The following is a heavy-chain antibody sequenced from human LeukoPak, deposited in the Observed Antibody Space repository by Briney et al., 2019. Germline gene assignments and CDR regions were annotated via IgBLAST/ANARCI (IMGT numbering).Heavy chain of an antibody. J-gene: IGHJ4*02. V-gene: IGHV3-7*04. CDR2: INQYGTEK. Sequence: GGSLRLSCAVSGFTFSSYGMSWVRQAPGKGLEWVAKINQYGTEKYYVDSVKGRFTISRDNAKNSLYLQMNSLRADDTAVYYCAREVREVPHWGQGTLVTVSS. CDR3: AREVREVPH. D-gene: IGHD2-2*01. CDR1: GFTFSSYG.